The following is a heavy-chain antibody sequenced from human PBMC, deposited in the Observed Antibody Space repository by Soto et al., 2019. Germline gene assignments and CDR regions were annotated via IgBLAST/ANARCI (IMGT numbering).Heavy chain of an antibody. Sequence: GESLKISCAASGFTFSSYGMHWVRQAPGKGLEWVAVISYDGSNKYYADSVKGRFTISRDNSKNTLYLQMNSLRAEDTAVYYCAKEGYYDSSGYYYAPDAFDIWGQGTMVTVSS. CDR3: AKEGYYDSSGYYYAPDAFDI. D-gene: IGHD3-22*01. CDR1: GFTFSSYG. CDR2: ISYDGSNK. V-gene: IGHV3-30*18. J-gene: IGHJ3*02.